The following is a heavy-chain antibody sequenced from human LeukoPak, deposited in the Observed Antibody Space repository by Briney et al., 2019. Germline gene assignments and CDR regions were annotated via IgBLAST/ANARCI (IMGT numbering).Heavy chain of an antibody. CDR3: ARKTPRFGDYDY. D-gene: IGHD2-15*01. CDR2: MYSAGST. CDR1: GFTVSSSY. Sequence: GGSLRLSCAASGFTVSSSYMSWVRQAPGKGLEWVSLMYSAGSTYYADSVKGRFTISRDNSKNTLYLQMNSLRAEDTAVYYCARKTPRFGDYDYWGQGTLVTVSS. J-gene: IGHJ4*02. V-gene: IGHV3-66*01.